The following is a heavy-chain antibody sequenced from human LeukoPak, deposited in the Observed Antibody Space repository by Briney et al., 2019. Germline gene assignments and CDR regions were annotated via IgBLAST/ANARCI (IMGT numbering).Heavy chain of an antibody. J-gene: IGHJ4*02. V-gene: IGHV3-23*01. CDR1: GFTFSSCD. D-gene: IGHD3-22*01. Sequence: GGSLRLPCAASGFTFSSCDMSWVRQAPGKGLEWVSGISGSGGSTYYADSVKGRFTLSRDNSKNTLHLQMNSLKTEDTAVYYCTRPSYDSSVSGVVYWGQGTLVTVSS. CDR3: TRPSYDSSVSGVVY. CDR2: ISGSGGST.